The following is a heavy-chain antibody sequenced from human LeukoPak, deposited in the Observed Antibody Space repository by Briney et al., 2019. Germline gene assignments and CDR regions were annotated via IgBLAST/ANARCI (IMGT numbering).Heavy chain of an antibody. CDR1: GFTFSNAW. V-gene: IGHV3-15*01. D-gene: IGHD6-6*01. J-gene: IGHJ4*02. CDR3: TTETYSSSSDY. CDR2: IKSKTDGGTT. Sequence: PGGSLRLSCAASGFTFSNAWMSWVRQAPGKGLEWVGRIKSKTDGGTTDYAAPVKGRFTISRDDSKNTLYLQMNSLKTEDTAVYHCTTETYSSSSDYWGQGTLVTVSS.